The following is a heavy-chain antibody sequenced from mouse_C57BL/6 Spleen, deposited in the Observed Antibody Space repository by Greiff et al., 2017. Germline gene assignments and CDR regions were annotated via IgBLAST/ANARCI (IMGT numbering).Heavy chain of an antibody. D-gene: IGHD1-1*01. Sequence: VQLQQSGPELVKPGASVKIPCKASGYTFTDYNMDWVKQSHGKSLEWIGDINPNTGGTTYNQKFKGKATFTVDKSSSTAYMELRSLTSEDTAVYYWAREGYYGSSLDYWGQGTTLTVSS. V-gene: IGHV1-18*01. J-gene: IGHJ2*01. CDR2: INPNTGGT. CDR1: GYTFTDYN. CDR3: AREGYYGSSLDY.